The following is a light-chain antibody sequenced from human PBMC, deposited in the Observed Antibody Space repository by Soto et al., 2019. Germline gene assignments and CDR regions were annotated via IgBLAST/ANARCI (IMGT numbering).Light chain of an antibody. CDR1: KGISSY. Sequence: IQLTQSPSYLSESVGDRVTITCRASKGISSYLAWYQQKPGKAPNLLIYAASTLQSGVPSRFSGSGSGTDFTLTSSSLLPEDFSTYYHQPLNSYPITFGQGTRLEIK. V-gene: IGKV1-9*01. J-gene: IGKJ5*01. CDR2: AAS. CDR3: QPLNSYPIT.